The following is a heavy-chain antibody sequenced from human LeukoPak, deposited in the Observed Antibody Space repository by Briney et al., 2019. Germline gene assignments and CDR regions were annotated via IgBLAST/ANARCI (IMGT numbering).Heavy chain of an antibody. D-gene: IGHD2-15*01. CDR2: MYYSGGT. J-gene: IGHJ4*02. V-gene: IGHV4-39*01. CDR3: ARLYGSTLYFDY. Sequence: PSETLSLTCTVSGGSISSSSYHWGWIRQPPGKGLEWIGIMYYSGGTYYNPSLKSRVTLSVDTSKNQFSLKMSSVSAADTALYYCARLYGSTLYFDYWGQGTLVTVSS. CDR1: GGSISSSSYH.